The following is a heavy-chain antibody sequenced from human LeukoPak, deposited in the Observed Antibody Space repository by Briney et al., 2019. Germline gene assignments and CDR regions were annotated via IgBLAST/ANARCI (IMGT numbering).Heavy chain of an antibody. V-gene: IGHV3-49*04. CDR1: GFTFGDYA. CDR3: TRVDGTMIVVVLGDY. Sequence: PGGSLRLSCTASGFTFGDYAMSWVRQAPGKGLEWVGFIRSKAYGGTTEYAASVKGRFTISRDDSKSIAYLQMNSLKTEDTAVYYCTRVDGTMIVVVLGDYWGQGTLVTVSS. D-gene: IGHD3-22*01. J-gene: IGHJ4*02. CDR2: IRSKAYGGTT.